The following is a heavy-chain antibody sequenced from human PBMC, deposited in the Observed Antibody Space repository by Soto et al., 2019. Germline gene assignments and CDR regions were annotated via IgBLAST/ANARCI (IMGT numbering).Heavy chain of an antibody. CDR2: ISYDGSNK. CDR3: AKDAKAAVAGLDY. D-gene: IGHD6-19*01. J-gene: IGHJ4*02. Sequence: QVQLVESGGGVVQPGRSLRLSCAASGFTFSSYGMHWVRQAPGKGLEWVAVISYDGSNKYYADSVKGRFTISRDNSKNTLYLQMNSPRAEDTAVYYCAKDAKAAVAGLDYWGQGTLVTVSS. V-gene: IGHV3-30*18. CDR1: GFTFSSYG.